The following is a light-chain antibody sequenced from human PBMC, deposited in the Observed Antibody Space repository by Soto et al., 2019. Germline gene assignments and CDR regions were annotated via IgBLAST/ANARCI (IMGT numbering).Light chain of an antibody. CDR1: QTINSY. J-gene: IGKJ1*01. V-gene: IGKV1-39*01. Sequence: IQVTQFASALSASVGDRVTITCRASQTINSYLNWYQQKPGKAPKLLIYAASSLQSGVPSRFSGSGSGTDFTLTISSLPPEDFATYYCQQSYRPPRTFGQGTKVDIK. CDR3: QQSYRPPRT. CDR2: AAS.